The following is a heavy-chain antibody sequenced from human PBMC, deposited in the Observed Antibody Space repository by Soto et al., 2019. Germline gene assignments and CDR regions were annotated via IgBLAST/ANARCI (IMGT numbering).Heavy chain of an antibody. CDR3: AKDLKGHDHRSGYYLDYYYGLDV. Sequence: QVQLVESGGGVVQPGRSLRLSCAAFGFTFSTYGMHWVRQAPGKGLEWVAVISYDEANKFYTDSVEGRFTISRDNSKNTLYLQMNSLRAEDTAVYYCAKDLKGHDHRSGYYLDYYYGLDVWGQGTTVTVSS. D-gene: IGHD3-22*01. CDR1: GFTFSTYG. V-gene: IGHV3-30*18. J-gene: IGHJ6*02. CDR2: ISYDEANK.